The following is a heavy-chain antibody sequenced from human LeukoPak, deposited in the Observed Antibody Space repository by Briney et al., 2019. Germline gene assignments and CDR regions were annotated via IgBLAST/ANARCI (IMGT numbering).Heavy chain of an antibody. CDR1: GGSFSGYY. Sequence: SETLSLTCDVYGGSFSGYYWSWIRQPPEKGLEWIGEINHSGSTNYNPSLKSRVTISVDKSKNQFSLKLSSVTAADTAVYYCARTLGRLWFGELLDQGWFDPWGQGTLVTVSS. D-gene: IGHD3-10*01. V-gene: IGHV4-34*01. CDR2: INHSGST. J-gene: IGHJ5*02. CDR3: ARTLGRLWFGELLDQGWFDP.